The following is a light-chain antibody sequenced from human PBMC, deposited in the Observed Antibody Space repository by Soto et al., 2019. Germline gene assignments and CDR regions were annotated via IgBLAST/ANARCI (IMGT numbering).Light chain of an antibody. V-gene: IGLV1-47*01. J-gene: IGLJ1*01. CDR3: AAWDDSLSGFYV. CDR2: RNN. CDR1: SSDVGAYNY. Sequence: QSVLTQPASVSGYPGQSITISCTGASSDVGAYNYVYWYQQLPGTAPELLIYRNNQRPSGVPDRFSGAKSGTSASLAISGLRSEDEADYYCAAWDDSLSGFYVFGTGTKVTVL.